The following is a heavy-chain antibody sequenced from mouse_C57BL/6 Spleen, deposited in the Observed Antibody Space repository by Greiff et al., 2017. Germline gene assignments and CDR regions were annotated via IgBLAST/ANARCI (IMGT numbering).Heavy chain of an antibody. J-gene: IGHJ4*01. Sequence: QVHVKQSGAELVKPGASVKLSCKASGYTFTEYTIHWVKQRSGQGLEWIGWFYPGSGSIKYNEKFKDKATLTADKSSSTVYMELSRLTSEDSAVYFCARHSRIYDGYPHAMDYWGQGTSVTVSS. V-gene: IGHV1-62-2*01. D-gene: IGHD2-3*01. CDR3: ARHSRIYDGYPHAMDY. CDR1: GYTFTEYT. CDR2: FYPGSGSI.